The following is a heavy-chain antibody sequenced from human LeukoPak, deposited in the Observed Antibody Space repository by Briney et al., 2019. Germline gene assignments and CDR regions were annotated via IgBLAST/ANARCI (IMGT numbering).Heavy chain of an antibody. V-gene: IGHV4-34*01. CDR3: ARDLMYYYDSSGYSAGDY. CDR1: GGSFSGYY. D-gene: IGHD3-22*01. CDR2: INHSGST. J-gene: IGHJ4*02. Sequence: PSETLSLTCAVYGGSFSGYYWSWIRQPPGKGLEWIGEINHSGSTNYNPSLKSRVTISVDTSKNQFSLKLSSVTAADTAVYYCARDLMYYYDSSGYSAGDYWGQGTLVTVSS.